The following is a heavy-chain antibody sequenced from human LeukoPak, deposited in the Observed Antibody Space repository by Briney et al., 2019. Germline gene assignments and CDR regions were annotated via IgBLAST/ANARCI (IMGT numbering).Heavy chain of an antibody. J-gene: IGHJ4*02. Sequence: GGSLRLSCAASGFTFSDYYMSWIRQAPGKGLEWVSYISSSGSTIYYADSVKGRFTISRDNAKNSLYLQMNSLRAEDTAVYYCATVEMATIALDYWGQGTLVTVSS. CDR3: ATVEMATIALDY. V-gene: IGHV3-11*01. CDR1: GFTFSDYY. D-gene: IGHD5-24*01. CDR2: ISSSGSTI.